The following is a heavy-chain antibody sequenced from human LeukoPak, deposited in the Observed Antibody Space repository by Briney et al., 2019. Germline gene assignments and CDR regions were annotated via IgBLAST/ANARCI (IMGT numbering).Heavy chain of an antibody. CDR1: GYTFTDYY. D-gene: IGHD5-12*01. V-gene: IGHV1-69-2*01. Sequence: ASVKVSCKVSGYTFTDYYMHWVQQAPGKGLEWMGLVDPEDGETIYAEKFQGRVTITADTSTDTAYMELSSLRSEDTAVNYCATESGLPFDYWGQGTLVTVSS. J-gene: IGHJ4*02. CDR3: ATESGLPFDY. CDR2: VDPEDGET.